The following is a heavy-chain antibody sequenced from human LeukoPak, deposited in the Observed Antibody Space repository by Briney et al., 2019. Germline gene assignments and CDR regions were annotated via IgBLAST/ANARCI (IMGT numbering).Heavy chain of an antibody. Sequence: PGGSLRLSCAASGFTFSSYAMSWVRQAPGKGLEWVSSASGSGGSTYYADSVKGRFTISRDTSKNTLYLQMSSLRAEDTALYYCARYDNGKDYFDYWGQGTLVTVSS. CDR2: ASGSGGST. V-gene: IGHV3-23*01. CDR3: ARYDNGKDYFDY. CDR1: GFTFSSYA. D-gene: IGHD1-1*01. J-gene: IGHJ4*02.